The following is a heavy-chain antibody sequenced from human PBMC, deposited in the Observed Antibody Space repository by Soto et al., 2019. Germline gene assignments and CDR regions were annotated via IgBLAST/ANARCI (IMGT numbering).Heavy chain of an antibody. CDR2: IYYSGST. J-gene: IGHJ4*02. V-gene: IGHV4-59*01. Sequence: QVQLQASGPGLVKPSETLSLTCTVSGGSISSYYWSWIRQPPGKGLEWIGYIYYSGSTNYNPSLKSRVTISVDTSKNQFSLKLSSVTAADTAVYYCARGTSLFGVAYARSFDYWGQGTLVTVSS. CDR1: GGSISSYY. D-gene: IGHD3-3*01. CDR3: ARGTSLFGVAYARSFDY.